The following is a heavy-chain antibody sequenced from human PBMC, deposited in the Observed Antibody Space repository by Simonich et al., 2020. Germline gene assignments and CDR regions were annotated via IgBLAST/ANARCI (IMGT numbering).Heavy chain of an antibody. J-gene: IGHJ4*02. D-gene: IGHD2-8*01. Sequence: EVQLVESGGGLVQPGRSLRLSCAASGFTFDDYAMHWVRQAPGKGLGWVSGMSWNSGSIGYADSVKGRFTISRDNAKNSLYLQMNSLRAEDTALYYCAKDGGYCTNGVCYYFDYWGQGTLVTVSS. CDR1: GFTFDDYA. CDR3: AKDGGYCTNGVCYYFDY. V-gene: IGHV3-9*01. CDR2: MSWNSGSI.